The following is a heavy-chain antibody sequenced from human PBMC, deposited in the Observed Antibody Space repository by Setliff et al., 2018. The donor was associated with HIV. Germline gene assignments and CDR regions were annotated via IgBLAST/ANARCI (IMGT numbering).Heavy chain of an antibody. Sequence: SETLSLTCTVSGGSISSGSYYWSWIRQPAGKGLEWIGHIYTSGSTNYNPSLKSRVTISVDTSKNQFSLKLTSVSAADTAVYYCARRFRYCRNTSCYKGLDFWSQGTLVTVSS. J-gene: IGHJ4*02. CDR1: GGSISSGSYY. D-gene: IGHD2-2*02. CDR3: ARRFRYCRNTSCYKGLDF. V-gene: IGHV4-61*09. CDR2: IYTSGST.